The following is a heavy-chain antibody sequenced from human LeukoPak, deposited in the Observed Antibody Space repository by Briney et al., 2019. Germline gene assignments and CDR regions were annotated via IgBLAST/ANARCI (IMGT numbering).Heavy chain of an antibody. D-gene: IGHD3-22*01. J-gene: IGHJ5*02. Sequence: GGSVRVSCKASGYTFTSYGISWVRQAPGQGLEWMGWISADNGNTNYAQKLQGRVTMPTDPSTSTAYMELSSLRSEDPAVYYCARRSSGYYYAEGGASMWFDPWGQGTLVTVSS. CDR1: GYTFTSYG. CDR2: ISADNGNT. V-gene: IGHV1-18*01. CDR3: ARRSSGYYYAEGGASMWFDP.